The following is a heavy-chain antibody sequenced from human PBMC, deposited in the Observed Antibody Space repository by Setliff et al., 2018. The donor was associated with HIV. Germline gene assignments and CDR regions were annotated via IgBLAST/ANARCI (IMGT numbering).Heavy chain of an antibody. Sequence: SETLSLTCTVSGGSIRSSSFYWGWIRQPPGKGLEWIGSIYYSGSTYYNSSLKSRVTISVDTSKNQFSLKLSSVTAADTAVYYCARRKAGWGELFGNWFDPWGQGTLVTVSS. D-gene: IGHD3-10*01. J-gene: IGHJ5*02. CDR1: GGSIRSSSFY. CDR2: IYYSGST. CDR3: ARRKAGWGELFGNWFDP. V-gene: IGHV4-39*01.